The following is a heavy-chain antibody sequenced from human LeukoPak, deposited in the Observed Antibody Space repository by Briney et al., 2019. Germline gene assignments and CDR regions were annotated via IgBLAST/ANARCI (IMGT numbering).Heavy chain of an antibody. CDR2: INTADGNT. CDR3: ARPGASSPGNWFAS. Sequence: GASVKVSCKASVYSFTNHATHWVRQAPGQGPEWMGWINTADGNTKYSQKFQGRVTITRDTFARTVYLELTSLRSEDTAVYYCARPGASSPGNWFASWGQGTLVTVSS. D-gene: IGHD6-13*01. V-gene: IGHV1-3*04. J-gene: IGHJ5*01. CDR1: VYSFTNHA.